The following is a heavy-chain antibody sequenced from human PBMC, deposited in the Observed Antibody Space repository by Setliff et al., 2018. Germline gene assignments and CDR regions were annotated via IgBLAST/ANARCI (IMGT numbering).Heavy chain of an antibody. CDR2: ISPRSIYI. CDR1: GYTFTAYY. V-gene: IGHV3-21*01. D-gene: IGHD6-25*01. J-gene: IGHJ3*02. CDR3: ARSPANGGHDAFDI. Sequence: PGGSLRLSCKASGYTFTAYYMHWVRQAPGKGLEWVSSISPRSIYIYYADSVSGRFTISRDNAQNSLYLQMNTLGAEDTAVYYCARSPANGGHDAFDIWGQGTMVTVSS.